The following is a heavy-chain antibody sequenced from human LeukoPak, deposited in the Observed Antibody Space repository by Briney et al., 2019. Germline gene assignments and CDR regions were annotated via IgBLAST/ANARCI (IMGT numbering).Heavy chain of an antibody. Sequence: GGSLRLSCAASGFTFSSYSMNWVRQAPGKGLEWVSSISSSSSYIYYADSAKGRFTISRDNAKNSLYLQMNSLRAEDTAVYYCARTATYCSSTSCYGRFDYWGQGTLVTASS. D-gene: IGHD2-2*01. V-gene: IGHV3-21*01. CDR3: ARTATYCSSTSCYGRFDY. CDR2: ISSSSSYI. CDR1: GFTFSSYS. J-gene: IGHJ4*02.